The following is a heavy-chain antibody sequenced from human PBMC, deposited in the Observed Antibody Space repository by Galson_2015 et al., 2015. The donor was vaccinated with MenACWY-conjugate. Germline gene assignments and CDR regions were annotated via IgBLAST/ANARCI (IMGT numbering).Heavy chain of an antibody. J-gene: IGHJ4*02. CDR1: GFTCSDAW. V-gene: IGHV3-15*07. CDR2: IKTKSNGGTT. D-gene: IGHD4/OR15-4a*01. Sequence: SLRLSCAASGFTCSDAWMYWVRQAPGKGLEWVGRIKTKSNGGTTDYAAPVKGRFTISRDDSKNTLYLQMSSLKTEDTAVYYCCTDQNHCTNYVHNWHWGQGALVTVSS. CDR3: CTDQNHCTNYVHNWH.